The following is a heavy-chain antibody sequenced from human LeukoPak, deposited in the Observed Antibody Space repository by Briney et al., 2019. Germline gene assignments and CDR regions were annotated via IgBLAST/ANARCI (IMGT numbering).Heavy chain of an antibody. J-gene: IGHJ4*02. CDR2: ISHDGSNK. D-gene: IGHD3-22*01. CDR1: GFTFSGYG. Sequence: GGSLRLSCAASGFTFSGYGMHWVRQAPGKGLEWVAVISHDGSNKYYADSVKGRFTISRDNSKNTLYLQMSSLRADDTAVYYCAKEHYYETSALPGEYWGQATLVTVSP. V-gene: IGHV3-30*18. CDR3: AKEHYYETSALPGEY.